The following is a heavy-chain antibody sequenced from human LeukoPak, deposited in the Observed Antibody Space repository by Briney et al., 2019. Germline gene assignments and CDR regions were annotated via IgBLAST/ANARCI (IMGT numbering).Heavy chain of an antibody. Sequence: ASVTVSCKASGYTFTSYYMHWVRQAPGQGLEWMGIINPSGGSTSYAQKFQGRVTMTRDTSTSAVYMELSSLRSEDTAVYYCARLRVAGTGRDAFDIWGQGTMVTVSS. CDR3: ARLRVAGTGRDAFDI. V-gene: IGHV1-46*01. CDR1: GYTFTSYY. CDR2: INPSGGST. J-gene: IGHJ3*02. D-gene: IGHD6-19*01.